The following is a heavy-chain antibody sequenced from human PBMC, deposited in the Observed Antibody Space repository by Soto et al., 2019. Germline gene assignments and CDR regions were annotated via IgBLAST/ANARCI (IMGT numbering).Heavy chain of an antibody. D-gene: IGHD1-26*01. CDR1: GGTFSSYA. CDR2: IIPIFGTA. Sequence: GASVKVSCKASGGTFSSYAISWVRQAPGQGLEWMGGIIPIFGTANYAQKFQGRVTITADESTSTAYMELSSLRSEDTAVYYCARDGGGSYYFDYWGQGTLVTVYS. CDR3: ARDGGGSYYFDY. J-gene: IGHJ4*02. V-gene: IGHV1-69*13.